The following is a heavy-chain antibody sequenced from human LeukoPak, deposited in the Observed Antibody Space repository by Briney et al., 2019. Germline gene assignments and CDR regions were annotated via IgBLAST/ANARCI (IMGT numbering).Heavy chain of an antibody. Sequence: SETLSLTCAVYGVSFSGYYWSWIRQPPGKGLEWIGEINHSGSTNYNPSLKSRVTISVDTSKNQFSLKLSSVTAADTAVYYCARVSFRYYDFWSGSRNEVFDYWSQGTLVTVSS. CDR3: ARVSFRYYDFWSGSRNEVFDY. CDR2: INHSGST. V-gene: IGHV4-34*01. CDR1: GVSFSGYY. D-gene: IGHD3-3*01. J-gene: IGHJ4*02.